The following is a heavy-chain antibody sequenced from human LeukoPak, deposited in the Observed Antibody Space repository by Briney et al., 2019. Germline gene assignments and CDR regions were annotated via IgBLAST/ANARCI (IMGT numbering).Heavy chain of an antibody. Sequence: ASVTVTFKASGYTFTSYGISWVRQAPGQGLEWMGWISAYNGNTNYAQKLQGRVTMTTDTSTSTAYKELRSLRADDTAVYYCARDLEHIAVAGYYFDYWGQGTLVTVSS. CDR1: GYTFTSYG. CDR2: ISAYNGNT. J-gene: IGHJ4*02. D-gene: IGHD6-19*01. V-gene: IGHV1-18*01. CDR3: ARDLEHIAVAGYYFDY.